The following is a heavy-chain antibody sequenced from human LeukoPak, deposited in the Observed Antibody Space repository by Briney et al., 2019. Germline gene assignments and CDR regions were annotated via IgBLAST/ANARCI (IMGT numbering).Heavy chain of an antibody. Sequence: GRSLRLSCAASGFTFGSYGMHWVRQAPGKGLEWVAVIWYDGSNKYYADSVKGRFTISRDNSKNTLYLQMNSLRAEDTAVYYCAREASGSLYYYYYYGMDVWGQGTTVTVSS. D-gene: IGHD1-26*01. CDR3: AREASGSLYYYYYYGMDV. CDR2: IWYDGSNK. V-gene: IGHV3-33*01. J-gene: IGHJ6*02. CDR1: GFTFGSYG.